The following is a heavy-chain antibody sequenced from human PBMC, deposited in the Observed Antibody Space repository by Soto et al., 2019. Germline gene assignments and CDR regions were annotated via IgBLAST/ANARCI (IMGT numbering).Heavy chain of an antibody. D-gene: IGHD2-15*01. CDR2: IFYSGST. J-gene: IGHJ4*02. V-gene: IGHV4-31*03. Sequence: QVQLQESGPGLVKPSETLSLMCTVSGGSISSANHFWSWIRQHPGKGLEWIGYIFYSGSTYYNPSLKSRIIMSVDTSKNQCSLKLNSVTAADTAVYYCARSPYCSGSACYLDSWGQGTLVTVSS. CDR1: GGSISSANHF. CDR3: ARSPYCSGSACYLDS.